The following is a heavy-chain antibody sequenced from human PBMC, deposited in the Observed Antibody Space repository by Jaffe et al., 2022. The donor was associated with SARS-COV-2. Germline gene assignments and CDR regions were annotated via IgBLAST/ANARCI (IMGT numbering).Heavy chain of an antibody. CDR2: IKQDASEK. CDR3: ARDDAAVPGSW. V-gene: IGHV3-7*03. CDR1: GFTFSGYW. Sequence: EVQLVESGGGLVQPGGSLRLSCEASGFTFSGYWMSWVRQAPGKGLEWVANIKQDASEKYYVDSVRGRFTISRDNAKNSLYLQMNSLRAEDTAVYYCARDDAAVPGSWWGQGTLVTVSS. D-gene: IGHD6-19*01. J-gene: IGHJ4*02.